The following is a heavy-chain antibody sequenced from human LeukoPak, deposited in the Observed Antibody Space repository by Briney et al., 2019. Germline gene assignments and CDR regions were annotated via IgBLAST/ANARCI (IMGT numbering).Heavy chain of an antibody. CDR2: ISYDGSNK. CDR1: GFTFSNYG. D-gene: IGHD5-24*01. CDR3: AKDLIRWLQFDAFGI. J-gene: IGHJ3*02. Sequence: GGSLRLSCAASGFTFSNYGMHWVRQAPGKGLEWVAVISYDGSNKYYADSVKGRFTISRDNSKNTLYLQMNSLRAEDTAVYYCAKDLIRWLQFDAFGIWGQGTMVTVSS. V-gene: IGHV3-30*18.